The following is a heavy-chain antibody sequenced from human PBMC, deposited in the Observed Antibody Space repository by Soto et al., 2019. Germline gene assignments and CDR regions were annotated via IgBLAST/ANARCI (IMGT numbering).Heavy chain of an antibody. D-gene: IGHD2-15*01. CDR2: IYSSGST. J-gene: IGHJ6*02. CDR3: VRDCSGGGCYSDYGMDV. CDR1: GDSIRNVY. V-gene: IGHV4-4*07. Sequence: QVQLQESGPGLVKPSETLSLTCTVSGDSIRNVYWSWIWQPAGKGLAWVGRIYSSGSTDYNASLKSRVSMAVDRSNNQFFLRLTSVTAEDTAVYYCVRDCSGGGCYSDYGMDVWGQGTTVTVSS.